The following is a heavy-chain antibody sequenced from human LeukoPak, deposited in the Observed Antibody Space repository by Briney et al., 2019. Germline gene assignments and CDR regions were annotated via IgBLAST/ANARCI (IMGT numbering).Heavy chain of an antibody. J-gene: IGHJ4*02. CDR1: GGSISSGGYY. V-gene: IGHV4-31*03. D-gene: IGHD1-1*01. Sequence: SETLSLTCTVSGGSISSGGYYWSWIRQHPGKGLEWIGYIYYSGSTYYNPSLKSRVTISVDTSKNQFSLKLSSVTAADTAVYYCARDHSAGTFDYWGQGTLVTVSS. CDR2: IYYSGST. CDR3: ARDHSAGTFDY.